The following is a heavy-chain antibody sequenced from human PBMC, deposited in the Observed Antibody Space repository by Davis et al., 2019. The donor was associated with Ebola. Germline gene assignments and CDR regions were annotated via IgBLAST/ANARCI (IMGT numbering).Heavy chain of an antibody. J-gene: IGHJ3*02. CDR1: GGSISSYY. Sequence: PSETLSLTCTASGGSISSYYWSWVRQAPGKGLEWVSAISGSGGSTYYADSVKGRFTISRDNSKNTLYLQMNSLRAEDTAVYYCAKERITIFGVVQNDAFDIWGQGTMVTVSS. D-gene: IGHD3-3*01. V-gene: IGHV3-23*01. CDR2: ISGSGGST. CDR3: AKERITIFGVVQNDAFDI.